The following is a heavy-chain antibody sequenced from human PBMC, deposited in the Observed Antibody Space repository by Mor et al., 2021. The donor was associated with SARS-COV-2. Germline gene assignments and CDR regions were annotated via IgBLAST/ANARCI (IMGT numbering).Heavy chain of an antibody. Sequence: TNYNPSLKSRVTLSVDKSKNQFSLKLNSVTAADTAVYYCARDDTGTKPDAFNIWGQGTMVTVSS. J-gene: IGHJ3*02. V-gene: IGHV4-61*02. CDR2: T. CDR3: ARDDTGTKPDAFNI. D-gene: IGHD1-1*01.